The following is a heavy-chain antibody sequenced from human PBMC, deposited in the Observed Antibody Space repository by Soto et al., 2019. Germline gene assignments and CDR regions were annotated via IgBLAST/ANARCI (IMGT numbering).Heavy chain of an antibody. V-gene: IGHV3-7*01. CDR2: IKQDGSEE. CDR1: GFTFSSYW. J-gene: IGHJ4*02. D-gene: IGHD2-15*01. Sequence: GGSLRLSCAASGFTFSSYWMSWVRQAPGKGLEWVASIKQDGSEEYYVDSVKGRFTISKDNAKKSLYLQMNSLRAEDTAVYYCARDRAAHYFDYWGQGTLVTVSS. CDR3: ARDRAAHYFDY.